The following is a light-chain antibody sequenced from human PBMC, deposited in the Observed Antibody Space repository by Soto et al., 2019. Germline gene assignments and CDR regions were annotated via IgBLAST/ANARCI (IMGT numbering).Light chain of an antibody. CDR2: GAS. Sequence: IQMTQSPSSLSASVGDRVTITCRAIQGINNFLAWYQQKPGKVPKLLINGASTLQSGVPSRFSGSGSGTDFTLTISSLQPEDVATYYCQKYNSAPWTFGQGTKVDFK. V-gene: IGKV1-27*01. CDR3: QKYNSAPWT. CDR1: QGINNF. J-gene: IGKJ1*01.